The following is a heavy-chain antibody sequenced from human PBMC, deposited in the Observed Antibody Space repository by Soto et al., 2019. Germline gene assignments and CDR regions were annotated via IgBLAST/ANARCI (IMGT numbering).Heavy chain of an antibody. D-gene: IGHD6-6*01. CDR2: IIPIFGTA. V-gene: IGHV1-69*13. CDR3: ARDSSSSHYYYYGMDV. CDR1: GGTFSSYA. J-gene: IGHJ6*02. Sequence: ASVKVSCKASGGTFSSYAISWVRQAPGRGLEWMGGIIPIFGTANYAQKFQGRVTITADESTSTAYMELSSLRSEDTAVYYCARDSSSSHYYYYGMDVWGQGTTVTVSS.